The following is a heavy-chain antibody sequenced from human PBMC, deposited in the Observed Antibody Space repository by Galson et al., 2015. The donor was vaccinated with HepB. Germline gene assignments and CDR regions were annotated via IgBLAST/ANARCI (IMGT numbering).Heavy chain of an antibody. CDR3: ARTGRVYSY. V-gene: IGHV3-15*01. J-gene: IGHJ4*02. CDR2: IKSKSDGGTT. Sequence: SLRLSCAVSGFTFSVAWMSWIRQAPGKGLEWVGRIKSKSDGGTTDYTAPVKGRFTISRDDSKNTLYLQMNSLKAEDTGVYYCARTGRVYSYWGQGTLVTVSS. D-gene: IGHD3/OR15-3a*01. CDR1: GFTFSVAW.